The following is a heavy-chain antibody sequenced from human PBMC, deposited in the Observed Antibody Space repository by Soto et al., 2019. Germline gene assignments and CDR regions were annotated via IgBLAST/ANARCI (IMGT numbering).Heavy chain of an antibody. CDR1: GYTFTSYG. Sequence: GASVKVSCKASGYTFTSYGISWVRQAPGQGLEWMGWISTYNGNTKYAQKLQGRVTMTTDTSTSTAYMELRSLRSDDTAVYYCAKEKISTSCCNWFDPWGQGTLVTVSS. J-gene: IGHJ5*02. CDR3: AKEKISTSCCNWFDP. CDR2: ISTYNGNT. D-gene: IGHD2-2*01. V-gene: IGHV1-18*01.